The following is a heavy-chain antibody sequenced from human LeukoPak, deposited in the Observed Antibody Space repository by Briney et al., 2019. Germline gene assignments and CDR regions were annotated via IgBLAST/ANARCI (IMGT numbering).Heavy chain of an antibody. V-gene: IGHV3-74*01. J-gene: IGHJ5*02. Sequence: PGGSLRLSCAASGFTFSSYYMHWVRQASGKGLVWVSRIKSDGSVTGYADSVKGRFAISGDNAKNTMYLQMNSLRAEDTAVYYCARDWIDRGTFDPWGQGTLVTVSS. CDR3: ARDWIDRGTFDP. CDR2: IKSDGSVT. D-gene: IGHD2-2*03. CDR1: GFTFSSYY.